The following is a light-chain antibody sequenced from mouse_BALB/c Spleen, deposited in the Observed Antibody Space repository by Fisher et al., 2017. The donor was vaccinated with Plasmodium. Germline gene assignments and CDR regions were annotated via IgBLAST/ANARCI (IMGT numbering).Light chain of an antibody. CDR2: AVS. CDR3: WQGTHFPFT. V-gene: IGKV1-117*01. CDR1: QSIEHSNGDTY. J-gene: IGKJ4*01. Sequence: VLTQSTLSLPVSLGDQASMSCRSSQSIEHSNGDTYLEWYLQKPGQSPKVLIYAVSNRFSGVPDRFSGSGSGTDFTLKISRVEAEDLGVYYCWQGTHFPFTFGSGTKLEIK.